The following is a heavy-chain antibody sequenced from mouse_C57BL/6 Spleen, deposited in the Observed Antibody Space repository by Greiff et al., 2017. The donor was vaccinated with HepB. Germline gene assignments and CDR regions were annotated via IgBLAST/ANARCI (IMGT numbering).Heavy chain of an antibody. J-gene: IGHJ4*01. CDR1: GYTFTDYY. D-gene: IGHD1-1*01. CDR3: ARNYGSIYAMDY. CDR2: INPNNGGT. V-gene: IGHV1-26*01. Sequence: VQLQQSGPELVKPGASVKISCKASGYTFTDYYMNWVTQSHGKSLEWIGDINPNNGGTSYNQKFKGKATLTVDKSSSTAYMELRSLTSEDSAVYYCARNYGSIYAMDYWGQGTSVTVSS.